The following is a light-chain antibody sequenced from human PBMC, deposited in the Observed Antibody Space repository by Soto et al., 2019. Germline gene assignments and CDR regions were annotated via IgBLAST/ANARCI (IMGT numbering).Light chain of an antibody. CDR3: QQSYSTPPT. CDR1: QFIDSY. CDR2: AAS. V-gene: IGKV1-39*01. Sequence: IQMTQSPSSVSASVGDRFTIACRASQFIDSYLNWYQQKPGKAPKLLIYAASSLQSGVSSRFCGSGSGTDFTLTISSLQPEDFATYYCQQSYSTPPTFGQGTKVDIK. J-gene: IGKJ1*01.